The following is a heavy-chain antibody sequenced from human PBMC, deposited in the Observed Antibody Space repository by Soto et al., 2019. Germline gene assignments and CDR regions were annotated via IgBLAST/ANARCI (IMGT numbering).Heavy chain of an antibody. CDR1: DLTFSNAW. J-gene: IGHJ6*02. CDR2: VKSKTDGGTT. D-gene: IGHD3-10*01. Sequence: VGPMRLSWTASDLTFSNAWRDWVRHYPGKLLELVCRVKSKTDGGTTDYAAPVKGRFTISRDDSKNTLYLQMNSLKTEDTAVYYCTTDGSTITMVRGVISGPFYYYYGMEVWGQGTTVTVSS. V-gene: IGHV3-15*07. CDR3: TTDGSTITMVRGVISGPFYYYYGMEV.